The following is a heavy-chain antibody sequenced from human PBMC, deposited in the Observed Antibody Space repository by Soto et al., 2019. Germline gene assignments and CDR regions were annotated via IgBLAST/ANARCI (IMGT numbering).Heavy chain of an antibody. Sequence: GASVKVSCKVSGYTLTELSMHWVRQAPGKGLEWMGGFDPEDGETIYAQKFQGRVTMTEDTSTDTAYMELSSLRSEDTAVYYCVTFRASYYDFWSGYYTFDYWGQGTLVTVSS. J-gene: IGHJ4*02. V-gene: IGHV1-24*01. CDR1: GYTLTELS. CDR2: FDPEDGET. CDR3: VTFRASYYDFWSGYYTFDY. D-gene: IGHD3-3*01.